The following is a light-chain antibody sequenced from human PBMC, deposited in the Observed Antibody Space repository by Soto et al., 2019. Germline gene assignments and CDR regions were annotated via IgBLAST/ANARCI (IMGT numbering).Light chain of an antibody. CDR1: QSISSW. CDR2: DAS. J-gene: IGKJ1*01. Sequence: DIQMTQSPSTLSASVRDRVTITCRASQSISSWLAWYQQKPGKAPKLLISDASSLQSGVPSRFSRSGSGTDFTLTISCLQSEDFATYYCQQYTNTNNPWMFGQGTKVDIK. V-gene: IGKV1-5*01. CDR3: QQYTNTNNPWM.